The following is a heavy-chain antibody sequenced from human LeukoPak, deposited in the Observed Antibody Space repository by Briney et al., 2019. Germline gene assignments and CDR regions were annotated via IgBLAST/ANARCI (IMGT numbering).Heavy chain of an antibody. CDR1: GFTFSSYS. CDR2: ISSSSSYI. V-gene: IGHV3-21*01. D-gene: IGHD6-19*01. J-gene: IGHJ4*02. CDR3: AKVRWDNSGWYYLDT. Sequence: GGSLRLSCAASGFTFSSYSMNRVRQAPGKGLEWVSSISSSSSYIYYADSVKGRFTISRDNAKNSLYLQMNSLRAEDTAVYYCAKVRWDNSGWYYLDTWGQGTLLTVSS.